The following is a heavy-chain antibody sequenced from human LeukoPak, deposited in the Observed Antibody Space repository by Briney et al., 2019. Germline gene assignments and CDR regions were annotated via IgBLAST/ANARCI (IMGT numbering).Heavy chain of an antibody. CDR1: GFMFTDFA. CDR3: AKDPWVNSGSHGYFDL. D-gene: IGHD3-10*01. Sequence: GRSLRLSCAASGFMFTDFAMHWVRQAPGKGLQWVAVISNDERNKYYADSVKGRFTISRDNSRNTLYLQMNSLRAEDTAVYYCAKDPWVNSGSHGYFDLWGRGTLVTVSS. J-gene: IGHJ2*01. V-gene: IGHV3-30*04. CDR2: ISNDERNK.